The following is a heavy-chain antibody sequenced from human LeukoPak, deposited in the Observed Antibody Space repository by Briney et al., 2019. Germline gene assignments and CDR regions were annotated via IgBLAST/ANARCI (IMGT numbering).Heavy chain of an antibody. Sequence: GGSLRLSCAASGFTFSSYAMSWVRQAPGKGLEWVSVLSNSGGSTFYADSVKGRFTISRDNSKNTLYLQMNSLRAEDTAVYYCAKRASGSGTSLYYFDYWGQGTLVTVS. V-gene: IGHV3-23*01. CDR1: GFTFSSYA. CDR3: AKRASGSGTSLYYFDY. J-gene: IGHJ4*02. CDR2: LSNSGGST. D-gene: IGHD3-10*01.